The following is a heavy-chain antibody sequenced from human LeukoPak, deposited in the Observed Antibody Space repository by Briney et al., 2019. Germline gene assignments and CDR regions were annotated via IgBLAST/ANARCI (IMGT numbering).Heavy chain of an antibody. J-gene: IGHJ4*02. CDR3: ARDQRVTGRPDIDY. CDR2: IHYDGSQK. D-gene: IGHD6-6*01. CDR1: GFIFSDYG. V-gene: IGHV3-30*02. Sequence: PGGSLRLSCAASGFIFSDYGMHWVRQLPGKGLGWVAFIHYDGSQKYYVDSVKGRFTISRDNAKNTLYLQMNNLRAEDTAMYYCARDQRVTGRPDIDYWGQGTLVIVSS.